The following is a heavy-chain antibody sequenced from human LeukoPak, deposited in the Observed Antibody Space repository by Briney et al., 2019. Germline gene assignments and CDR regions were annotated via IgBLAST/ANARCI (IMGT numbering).Heavy chain of an antibody. CDR2: IYSNEAT. CDR3: ARRNDFHI. Sequence: SETLSLTCTVSGGSITGYHWSWIRQPPGKGLEWIGYIYSNEATEYKPSLKSRVTISADTSKNQFSLRLTSVTATDTAIYYCARRNDFHIWGQGTMVTVSS. CDR1: GGSITGYH. V-gene: IGHV4-4*08. J-gene: IGHJ3*02.